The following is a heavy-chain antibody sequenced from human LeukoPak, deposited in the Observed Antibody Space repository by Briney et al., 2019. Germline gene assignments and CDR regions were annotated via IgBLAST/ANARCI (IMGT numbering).Heavy chain of an antibody. V-gene: IGHV3-21*01. CDR3: ARDGAMAQADY. Sequence: GGSLRLSCAASGFTFSSYSMNWVRQAPGKGLEWVSSISSSSSYIYYADSVKGRFTISRDNAKNSLYLQMNSLRAEDTAVYYCARDGAMAQADYWGQGTLVTVSS. CDR2: ISSSSSYI. D-gene: IGHD5-18*01. CDR1: GFTFSSYS. J-gene: IGHJ4*02.